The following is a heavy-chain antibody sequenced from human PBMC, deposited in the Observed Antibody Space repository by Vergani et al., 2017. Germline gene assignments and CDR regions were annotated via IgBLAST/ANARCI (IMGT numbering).Heavy chain of an antibody. Sequence: QVQLQESGPGLVKSSETLSLTCSVSFDSIRNLYRNWIRPPPGKGLEWIGSIHYSENPNYNPSLKTRVTISVDTSKNQFSLTLTSVTAADTAVYYCASDTHSGQRADRWGQGILVTVTS. D-gene: IGHD6-19*01. CDR2: IHYSENP. J-gene: IGHJ5*02. CDR1: FDSIRNLY. CDR3: ASDTHSGQRADR. V-gene: IGHV4-59*11.